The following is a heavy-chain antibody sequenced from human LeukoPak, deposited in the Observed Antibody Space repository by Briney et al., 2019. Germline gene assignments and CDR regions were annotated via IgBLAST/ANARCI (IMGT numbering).Heavy chain of an antibody. CDR2: ISSSGSYI. J-gene: IGHJ5*02. D-gene: IGHD5-18*01. Sequence: GGSLRLSCAASGFTVSDNYMSWVRQAPGEGLEWVSSISSSGSYIYYADSVEGRFTISRDDANNSLYLQMNNLRVEDTAVYYCARGEDAALVSGGYNWFDPWGQGTLVIVSS. CDR3: ARGEDAALVSGGYNWFDP. V-gene: IGHV3-21*01. CDR1: GFTVSDNY.